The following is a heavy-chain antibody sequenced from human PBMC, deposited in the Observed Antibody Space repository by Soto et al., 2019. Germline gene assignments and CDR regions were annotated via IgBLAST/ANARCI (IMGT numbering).Heavy chain of an antibody. CDR2: IYYSGST. Sequence: SDTLSLTCTVSGGFIISDYWIWIRQPPGQGLEWIGYIYYSGSTNYNPSLRSRVTISLDTSKKQFSLKLSSVTAADTAVYYCARDCVYSSSWYGMDVWGQGTTVTVSS. J-gene: IGHJ6*02. CDR1: GGFIISDY. D-gene: IGHD6-13*01. CDR3: ARDCVYSSSWYGMDV. V-gene: IGHV4-59*01.